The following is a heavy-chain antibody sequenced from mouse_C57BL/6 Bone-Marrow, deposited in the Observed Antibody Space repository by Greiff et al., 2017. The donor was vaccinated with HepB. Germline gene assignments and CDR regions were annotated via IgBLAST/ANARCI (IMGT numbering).Heavy chain of an antibody. Sequence: VHVKQSGAELVKPWASVKLSCTASGFNIKDYYMHWVTQRTELGLEWIGRLDPEDGETKYAPKFQGKATIKADTSSNTAYLQLSSLTSEDTAVYYSASHYSVNAMEYWGQGASVTVSS. V-gene: IGHV14-2*01. CDR1: GFNIKDYY. J-gene: IGHJ4*01. CDR3: ASHYSVNAMEY. CDR2: LDPEDGET. D-gene: IGHD2-12*01.